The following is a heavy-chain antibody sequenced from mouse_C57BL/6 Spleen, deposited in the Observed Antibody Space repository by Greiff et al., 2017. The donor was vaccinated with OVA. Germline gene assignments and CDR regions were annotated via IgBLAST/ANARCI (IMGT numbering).Heavy chain of an antibody. CDR3: ARPGYGSSYDWYFDV. CDR1: GFTFSSYG. J-gene: IGHJ1*03. Sequence: EVKLVESGGDLVKPGGSLKLSCAASGFTFSSYGMSWVRQTPDKRLEWVATISSGGSYTYYPDSVKGRFTISRDNAKNTLYLQMSSLKSEDTAMYYCARPGYGSSYDWYFDVWGTGTTVTVSS. V-gene: IGHV5-6*01. CDR2: ISSGGSYT. D-gene: IGHD1-1*01.